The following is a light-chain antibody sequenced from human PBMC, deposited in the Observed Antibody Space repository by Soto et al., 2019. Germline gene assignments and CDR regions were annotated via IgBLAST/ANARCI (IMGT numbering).Light chain of an antibody. CDR2: EVR. Sequence: QSALTQPASVSGSPGQSITISCSGTTNDIGGYNYVSWYQHHPGKVHKVIIYEVRNRPSVVSNRFAGSKSGNTASLTISGLTAEDEADYYCCSYTISATLVFGGGTQLTVL. CDR3: CSYTISATLV. CDR1: TNDIGGYNY. J-gene: IGLJ3*02. V-gene: IGLV2-14*01.